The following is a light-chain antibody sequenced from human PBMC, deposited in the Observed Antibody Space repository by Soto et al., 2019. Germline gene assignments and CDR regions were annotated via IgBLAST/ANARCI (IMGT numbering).Light chain of an antibody. Sequence: EIVMTQSPSTLSVXXGERATFSCRASQSVSSSYLAWYQQKPGQAPRLLIYGASSRATGIPDRFSGSGSGTDFTLTISRLEPEDFAVYYCQQYGSSWTFGQGTKVDIK. CDR3: QQYGSSWT. J-gene: IGKJ1*01. V-gene: IGKV3-20*01. CDR1: QSVSSSY. CDR2: GAS.